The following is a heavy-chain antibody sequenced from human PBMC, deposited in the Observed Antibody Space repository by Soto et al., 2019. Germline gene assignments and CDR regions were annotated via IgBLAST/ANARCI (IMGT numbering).Heavy chain of an antibody. CDR1: GYSFTIYW. D-gene: IGHD2-21*01. CDR2: IDPSDSYT. J-gene: IGHJ6*02. V-gene: IGHV5-10-1*01. Sequence: GESLKISCKGSGYSFTIYWISWVRQMPGKGLEWMGRIDPSDSYTNYSPSFQGHVTISADKSISTAYLQWSSLKASDTAMYYCARCGSAHYGMDVWGLGTTVTVSS. CDR3: ARCGSAHYGMDV.